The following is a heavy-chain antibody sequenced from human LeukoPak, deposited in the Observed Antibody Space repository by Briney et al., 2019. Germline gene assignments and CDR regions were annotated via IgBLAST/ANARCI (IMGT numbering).Heavy chain of an antibody. CDR1: GFTVSGSY. CDR2: IYSGGST. V-gene: IGHV3-66*01. D-gene: IGHD3-3*01. CDR3: ARGHLGYLTIFGWPDAGAFDI. Sequence: PGGSLRLSCAVSGFTVSGSYMSWVRQAPGKGLEWVSVIYSGGSTYYADSVKGRFTISRDNSKNTLYLQMNSLRAEDTAVYYCARGHLGYLTIFGWPDAGAFDIWGQGTMVTVSP. J-gene: IGHJ3*02.